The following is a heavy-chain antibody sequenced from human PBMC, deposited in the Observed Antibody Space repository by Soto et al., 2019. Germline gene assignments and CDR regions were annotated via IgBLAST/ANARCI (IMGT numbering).Heavy chain of an antibody. V-gene: IGHV1-3*01. CDR1: GYTLTSYA. D-gene: IGHD5-18*01. J-gene: IGHJ4*02. Sequence: GPVKGFCKASGYTLTSYAIHLVGPAPGQRLEWMGWINAGNGNTKYSQKFQGRVTITRDTSASTAYMELSSLRSEDTAVYYCARGLNGYLHYFDYWGQGTPVTVSS. CDR2: INAGNGNT. CDR3: ARGLNGYLHYFDY.